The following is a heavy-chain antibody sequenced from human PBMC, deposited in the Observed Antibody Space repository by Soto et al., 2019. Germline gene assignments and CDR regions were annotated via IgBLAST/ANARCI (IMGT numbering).Heavy chain of an antibody. Sequence: KPSETLSLTCAVYGGSFSAYYWSWIRQPPGRGLEWIGEIIHSGSTNYNPSLKSRVTISVDTSKNQVSLKLSTVTAADTAVYYCAGGMVKRRAFDIWGQGTMVTVSS. D-gene: IGHD2-21*01. CDR3: AGGMVKRRAFDI. CDR1: GGSFSAYY. CDR2: IIHSGST. V-gene: IGHV4-34*01. J-gene: IGHJ3*02.